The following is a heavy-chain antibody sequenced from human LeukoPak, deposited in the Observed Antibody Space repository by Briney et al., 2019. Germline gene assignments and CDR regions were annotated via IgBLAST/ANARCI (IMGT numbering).Heavy chain of an antibody. J-gene: IGHJ4*02. Sequence: ASVKDSCMTSVYTLPYYVNSWVRQAPGQGREWMGWIHAYNRNTNDAQKFQGRDTKTTDTATSTAYTELRSLRSDDTAVYYCARGEKPYDYWGQGTLVSVPS. CDR3: ARGEKPYDY. V-gene: IGHV1-18*01. D-gene: IGHD1-26*01. CDR1: VYTLPYYV. CDR2: IHAYNRNT.